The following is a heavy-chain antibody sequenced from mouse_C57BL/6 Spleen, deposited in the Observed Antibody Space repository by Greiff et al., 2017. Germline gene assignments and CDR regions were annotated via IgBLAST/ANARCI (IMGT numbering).Heavy chain of an antibody. Sequence: VQLQQSGAELVRPGSSVKLSCKASGYTFTSYWMHWVKQRPIQGLEWIGNIDPSDSETHYNQKFKDKATLTVDKSSSTAYMQLSSLTSEDSAVYYCARDPTGAMDYWGQGTSVTVSS. J-gene: IGHJ4*01. CDR2: IDPSDSET. CDR3: ARDPTGAMDY. V-gene: IGHV1-52*01. CDR1: GYTFTSYW.